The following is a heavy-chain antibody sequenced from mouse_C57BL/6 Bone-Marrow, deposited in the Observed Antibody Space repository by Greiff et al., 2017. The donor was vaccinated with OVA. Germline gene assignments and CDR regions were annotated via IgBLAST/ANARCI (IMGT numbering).Heavy chain of an antibody. CDR3: TRMVFPYYYGSSYAMDF. Sequence: QVQLQQSGAELVRPGASVTLSCKASGYTFTDYEMHWVKQTPVHGLEWIGAIDPETGGTAYNQKFKGKAILTADKSSSTSYMELRSLTSADSAVYYCTRMVFPYYYGSSYAMDFWGQGTSVTVSS. D-gene: IGHD1-1*01. CDR1: GYTFTDYE. V-gene: IGHV1-15*01. CDR2: IDPETGGT. J-gene: IGHJ4*01.